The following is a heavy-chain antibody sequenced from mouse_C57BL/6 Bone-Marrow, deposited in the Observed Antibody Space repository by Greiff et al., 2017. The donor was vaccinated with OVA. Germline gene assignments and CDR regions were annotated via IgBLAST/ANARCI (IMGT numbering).Heavy chain of an antibody. CDR3: AREGINWDIFAY. CDR2: LDPSDSYT. Sequence: QVQLQQPGAELVMPGASVKLSCKASGYTFTSYWMHWVKQRPGQGLEWIGELDPSDSYTNYNQKFKGKSTLTVDKSSSTAYMQLSSLTSEDSAVYYCAREGINWDIFAYWGQGTLVTVSA. J-gene: IGHJ3*01. CDR1: GYTFTSYW. V-gene: IGHV1-69*01. D-gene: IGHD4-1*01.